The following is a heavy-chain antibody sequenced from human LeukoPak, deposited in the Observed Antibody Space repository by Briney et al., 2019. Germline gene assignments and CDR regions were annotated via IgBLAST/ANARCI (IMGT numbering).Heavy chain of an antibody. J-gene: IGHJ5*02. D-gene: IGHD3-22*01. Sequence: SETLSLTCAVYGGSFSGYYWSWIRQSPGKGLEWIGEINHGGGTNYNPSLKSRVTISVDTSKNQFSLKLTSVTAADTAVYYCARGFQYYYDSSGYYFWFDPWGQGTLVTVSS. CDR1: GGSFSGYY. V-gene: IGHV4-34*01. CDR3: ARGFQYYYDSSGYYFWFDP. CDR2: INHGGGT.